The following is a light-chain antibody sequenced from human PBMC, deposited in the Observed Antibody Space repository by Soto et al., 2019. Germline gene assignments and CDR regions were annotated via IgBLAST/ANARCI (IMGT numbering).Light chain of an antibody. Sequence: QSVLTQPPSASGSPGQSVTISCTGTRNDIGAYEFVSWYQHHPGKAPKLIIYEVVQRPSGVPDRLSGSKSGNTASLTVSGLQAADEADYYCKSYAGSNTYVFGTGTKVTVL. CDR1: RNDIGAYEF. CDR3: KSYAGSNTYV. V-gene: IGLV2-8*01. J-gene: IGLJ1*01. CDR2: EVV.